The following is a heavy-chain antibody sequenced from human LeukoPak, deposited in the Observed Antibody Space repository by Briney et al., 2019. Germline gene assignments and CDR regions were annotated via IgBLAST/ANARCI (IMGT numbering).Heavy chain of an antibody. D-gene: IGHD4-23*01. CDR1: GGIYRITS. CDR2: IIPMSDTA. Sequence: SVKVSCKISGGIYRITSITWVRQAPGQGLEWMGGIIPMSDTANYAQNFQGRVTITKDESTSTAYMELSGLIPDDTALYYCATYGGNTAEYFQHWGQGTLVTVSS. J-gene: IGHJ1*01. V-gene: IGHV1-69*05. CDR3: ATYGGNTAEYFQH.